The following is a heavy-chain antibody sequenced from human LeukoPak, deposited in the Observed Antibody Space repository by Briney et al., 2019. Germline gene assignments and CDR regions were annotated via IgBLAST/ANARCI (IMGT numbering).Heavy chain of an antibody. Sequence: GGSLRLSCEASGFTFTNYAMTWVRQAPGKGLEWVSSLSVPIFTTYYADSVKGRFTISRDNSKSTLYLQMDTLRAEDTAVYYCVKMISSNSYDAFDIWGQGTMVTVSS. V-gene: IGHV3-23*01. D-gene: IGHD2-21*01. CDR3: VKMISSNSYDAFDI. CDR2: LSVPIFTT. CDR1: GFTFTNYA. J-gene: IGHJ3*02.